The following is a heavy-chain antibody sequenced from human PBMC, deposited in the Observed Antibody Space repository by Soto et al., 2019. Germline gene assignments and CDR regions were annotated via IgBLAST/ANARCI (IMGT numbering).Heavy chain of an antibody. CDR1: GFTVSSKY. J-gene: IGHJ6*03. Sequence: GGSLRLSCAASGFTVSSKYMSWVRQAPGKGLEWVSLIQSGGPTYYADSVKGRFTISRDTSENTVHLQMDSLRAEDTAVYYCARDDVLCVGVRRSPISSDVWCKGIMVT. D-gene: IGHD2-21*01. CDR3: ARDDVLCVGVRRSPISSDV. V-gene: IGHV3-66*01. CDR2: IQSGGPT.